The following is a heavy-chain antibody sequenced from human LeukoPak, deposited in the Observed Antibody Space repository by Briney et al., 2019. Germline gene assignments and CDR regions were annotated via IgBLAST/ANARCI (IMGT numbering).Heavy chain of an antibody. Sequence: GGSLRLSCAASGFTFSSYSMNWVRQAPGKGLEWVSYISSSSSTIYYADPVKGRFTISRDNAKNSLYLQMNSLRAEDTAVYYCARDNVVVPAAISGEQFYYYYYMDVWGKGTTVTVSS. CDR1: GFTFSSYS. CDR2: ISSSSSTI. D-gene: IGHD2-2*02. CDR3: ARDNVVVPAAISGEQFYYYYYMDV. J-gene: IGHJ6*03. V-gene: IGHV3-48*01.